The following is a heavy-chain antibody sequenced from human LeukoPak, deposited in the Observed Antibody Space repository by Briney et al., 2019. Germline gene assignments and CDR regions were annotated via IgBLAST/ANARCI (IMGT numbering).Heavy chain of an antibody. Sequence: ASVKVSCKASGYTFTNYGISWVRQAPGQGLEWMGWISIYNGNTDYAQKLRGRFTMTTDTSTSTAYMELRSLRSDDTAVYYCARITYDFWSGYYMPDDPWGQGTLVTVSS. CDR2: ISIYNGNT. J-gene: IGHJ5*02. CDR1: GYTFTNYG. CDR3: ARITYDFWSGYYMPDDP. D-gene: IGHD3-3*01. V-gene: IGHV1-18*01.